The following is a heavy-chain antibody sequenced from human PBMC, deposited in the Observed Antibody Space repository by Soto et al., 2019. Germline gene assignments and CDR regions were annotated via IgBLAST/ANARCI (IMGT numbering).Heavy chain of an antibody. J-gene: IGHJ4*02. D-gene: IGHD1-26*01. CDR3: ARGTLLSGSYYGLIDY. Sequence: GGSLRLSCAASGFTFSSYSMNWVRQSPGKGLEWVSSISSSSSYIYYADSVKGRLTISRDNAKNSLYLQMNSLRAEDTAVYYCARGTLLSGSYYGLIDYWGQGT. CDR1: GFTFSSYS. CDR2: ISSSSSYI. V-gene: IGHV3-21*01.